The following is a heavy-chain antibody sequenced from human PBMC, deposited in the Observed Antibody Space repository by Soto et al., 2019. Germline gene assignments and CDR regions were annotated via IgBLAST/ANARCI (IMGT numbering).Heavy chain of an antibody. CDR1: GGSISSYY. CDR2: INHSGST. Sequence: SETLSLTCTVSGGSISSYYWSWIRQPPGKGLEWIGEINHSGSTNYNPSLKSRVTISVDTSKNQFSLKLSSVTAADTAVYYCARGRVVVVAATYNWFDPWGQGTLVTVSS. CDR3: ARGRVVVVAATYNWFDP. D-gene: IGHD2-15*01. J-gene: IGHJ5*02. V-gene: IGHV4-34*01.